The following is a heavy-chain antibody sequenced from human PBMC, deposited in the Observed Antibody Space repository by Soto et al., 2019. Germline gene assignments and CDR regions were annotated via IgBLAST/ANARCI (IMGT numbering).Heavy chain of an antibody. CDR3: AKGIVRYTYGSGDH. Sequence: QVQLVESGGAVVQPGESLRLSCAASGFTFSSYGMYWIRQAPGKGLEWVAAISYDGSNKFHADSVKGRFTISRDNSQNTLYLPMNSLSTEDTAVYYFAKGIVRYTYGSGDHWCQGALVTVSS. D-gene: IGHD5-18*01. CDR1: GFTFSSYG. V-gene: IGHV3-30*18. CDR2: ISYDGSNK. J-gene: IGHJ4*02.